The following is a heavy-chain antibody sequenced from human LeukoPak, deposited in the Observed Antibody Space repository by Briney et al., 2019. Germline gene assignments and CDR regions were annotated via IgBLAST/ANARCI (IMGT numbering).Heavy chain of an antibody. CDR2: ITGGGDIT. CDR1: GFTFSSYA. J-gene: IGHJ2*01. V-gene: IGHV3-23*01. Sequence: GGSLRLSCAASGFTFSSYAMSWVPQAPGKGLEWVSTITGGGDITKYADSVKGRFTISRDDPKNTLYLQMNSLRADDTAVYYCARDRRPWYFDLWGRGTLVTVSS. D-gene: IGHD6-6*01. CDR3: ARDRRPWYFDL.